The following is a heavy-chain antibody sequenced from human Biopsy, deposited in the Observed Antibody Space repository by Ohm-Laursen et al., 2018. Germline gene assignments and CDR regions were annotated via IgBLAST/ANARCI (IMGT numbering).Heavy chain of an antibody. CDR1: GFTFTSYA. V-gene: IGHV3-30*03. J-gene: IGHJ2*01. CDR2: ISYDGSGE. Sequence: SLRLSCAASGFTFTSYAMHWVRQAPGKGLEWVAVISYDGSGEYYADSLQGRFIISRDNPKNPVDLQMNSLRAEDTAVYFCARDGKRWDYSTYFSWHFDLWGRGTLVTVSS. CDR3: ARDGKRWDYSTYFSWHFDL. D-gene: IGHD4-11*01.